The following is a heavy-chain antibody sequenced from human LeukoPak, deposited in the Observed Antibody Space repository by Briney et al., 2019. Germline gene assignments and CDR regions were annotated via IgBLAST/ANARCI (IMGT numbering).Heavy chain of an antibody. V-gene: IGHV1-8*01. CDR3: ARTYSSSWYGASGMDV. CDR2: MNPNSGNT. Sequence: ASVKVSCKASGYTFTSYDINWVRQATGQGLEWMGWMNPNSGNTGYAQKFQGRVTMTRNTSISTAYMGLSSLRSEDTAVYYCARTYSSSWYGASGMDVWGQGTTVTVSS. CDR1: GYTFTSYD. D-gene: IGHD6-13*01. J-gene: IGHJ6*02.